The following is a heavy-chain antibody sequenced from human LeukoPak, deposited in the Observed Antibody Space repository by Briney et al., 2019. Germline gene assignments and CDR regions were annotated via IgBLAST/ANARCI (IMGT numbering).Heavy chain of an antibody. Sequence: PGGSLRLSCAASGFTFSRFWMSWARQAPGKGLEWVGNINHDGSQNYYVGSAKGRFTISRDNAKNSVYLQMNSLTAEDTAVYYCARDGMGGIKAFDMWGQGTMVTVSS. D-gene: IGHD3-10*01. CDR3: ARDGMGGIKAFDM. CDR2: INHDGSQN. V-gene: IGHV3-7*05. J-gene: IGHJ3*02. CDR1: GFTFSRFW.